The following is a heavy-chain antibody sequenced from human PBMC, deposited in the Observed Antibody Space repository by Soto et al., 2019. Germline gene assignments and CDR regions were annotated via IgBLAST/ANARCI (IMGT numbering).Heavy chain of an antibody. CDR1: GYRFTSFW. J-gene: IGHJ4*02. V-gene: IGHV5-51*01. CDR3: QRYGGKNLDY. CDR2: IHPDDSDT. Sequence: GESLKISCKGFGYRFTSFWIGWVRQMPGKGLEWMGIIHPDDSDTKYNQPFQGQVTISADKSISTAYLQWSSLKASDTAMYFCQRYGGKNLDYWGQGTLVTVSS. D-gene: IGHD2-15*01.